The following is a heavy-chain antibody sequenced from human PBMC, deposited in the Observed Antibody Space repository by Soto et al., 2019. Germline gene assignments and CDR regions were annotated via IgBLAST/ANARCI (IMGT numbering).Heavy chain of an antibody. J-gene: IGHJ4*02. CDR1: GFTVSSNY. D-gene: IGHD6-13*01. V-gene: IGHV3-23*01. Sequence: GGSLRLSCAASGFTVSSNYMSWVRQAPGKGLEWVSAISGSGVSTYYADSVKGRFTISRDNSKNTLYLQMNSLRAEDTAVYYCAKEQGYSSSWTQIDYWGQGTLVTVSS. CDR2: ISGSGVST. CDR3: AKEQGYSSSWTQIDY.